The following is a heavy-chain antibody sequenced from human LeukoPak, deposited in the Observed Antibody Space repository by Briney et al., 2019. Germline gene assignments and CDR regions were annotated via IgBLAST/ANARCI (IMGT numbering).Heavy chain of an antibody. V-gene: IGHV1-69*05. CDR2: IIPIFGTA. CDR3: AREYYYDSSGSHHPHFDY. Sequence: GASVKVSCKAPGGTFSSYAISWVRQAPGQGLEWMGGIIPIFGTANYAQKFQGRVTITTDESTSTAYMELSSLRSEDTAVYYCAREYYYDSSGSHHPHFDYWGQGTLVTVSS. CDR1: GGTFSSYA. D-gene: IGHD3-22*01. J-gene: IGHJ4*02.